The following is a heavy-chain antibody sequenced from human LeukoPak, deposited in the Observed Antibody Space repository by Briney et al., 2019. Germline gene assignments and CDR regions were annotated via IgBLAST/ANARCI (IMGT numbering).Heavy chain of an antibody. D-gene: IGHD3-22*01. CDR3: ARVETYYYDSSGYYVFDY. CDR2: INHSGST. Sequence: SETLSLTCAVYGGSFSGYYWSWIRQPPGKGLEWIGEINHSGSTNYNPSLKSRVTISVDTSKNQFSLKLSSVTAGDTAVYYCARVETYYYDSSGYYVFDYWGQGTLVTVSS. CDR1: GGSFSGYY. V-gene: IGHV4-34*01. J-gene: IGHJ4*02.